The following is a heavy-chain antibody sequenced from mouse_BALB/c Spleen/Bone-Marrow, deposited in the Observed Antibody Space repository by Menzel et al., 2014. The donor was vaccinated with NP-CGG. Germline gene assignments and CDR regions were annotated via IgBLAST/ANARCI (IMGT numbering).Heavy chain of an antibody. CDR2: INPSSGYT. Sequence: VQLQQSGAELARPGASVKMSCKASGYTFTGYTMHWAKQRPGQGLEWIGYINPSSGYTNYNQKLKDKATLTADKSSSTASMQLSRLTSEDSAVHYCARWGNYVWFAYWGQGSLVTVSA. CDR1: GYTFTGYT. J-gene: IGHJ3*01. D-gene: IGHD2-1*01. CDR3: ARWGNYVWFAY. V-gene: IGHV1-4*01.